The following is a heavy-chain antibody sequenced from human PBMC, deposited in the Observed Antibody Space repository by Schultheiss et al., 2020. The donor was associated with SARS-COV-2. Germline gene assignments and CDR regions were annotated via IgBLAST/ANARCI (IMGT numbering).Heavy chain of an antibody. Sequence: SETLSLTCAVYCGSFSGYYWSWIRQPPGKGLEWIGEINHSGSTNYNPSLKSRVTISVDTSKNQFSLKLSSVTAADTAVYYCAILWFGEMPFDYWGQGTLVTVSS. CDR3: AILWFGEMPFDY. D-gene: IGHD3-10*01. V-gene: IGHV4-34*01. J-gene: IGHJ4*02. CDR1: CGSFSGYY. CDR2: INHSGST.